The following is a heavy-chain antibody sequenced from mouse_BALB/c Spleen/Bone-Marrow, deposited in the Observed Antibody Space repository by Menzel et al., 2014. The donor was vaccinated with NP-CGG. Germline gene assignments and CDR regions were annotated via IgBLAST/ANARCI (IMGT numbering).Heavy chain of an antibody. CDR1: GDSITSGY. V-gene: IGHV3-8*02. Sequence: EVKLQEPGPSLVKPSQTLSLTCSVPGDSITSGYWNWIRKFPGNKLKYMGYISYSGSSYYSPFLKSRMSIVRDTSKNRGYLQLNSVTSKNAATYNCATYDDYYFDYWDQGTSLTVSS. J-gene: IGHJ2*02. D-gene: IGHD2-3*01. CDR3: ATYDDYYFDY. CDR2: ISYSGSS.